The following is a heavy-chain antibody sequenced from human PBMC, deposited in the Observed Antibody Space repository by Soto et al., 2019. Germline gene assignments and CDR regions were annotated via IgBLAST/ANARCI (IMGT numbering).Heavy chain of an antibody. D-gene: IGHD6-13*01. CDR1: GGYCIGHY. CDR3: ARGPSGYSSRGGMDV. Sequence: LQTLPLTYAVYGGYCIGHYCSWILQPPGKGLEWIGEINHSGSTNYNPSLKSRVTISVDTSKNQFSLKLSSVTAADTAVYYCARGPSGYSSRGGMDVWGQGTTVTVSS. CDR2: INHSGST. V-gene: IGHV4-34*01. J-gene: IGHJ6*02.